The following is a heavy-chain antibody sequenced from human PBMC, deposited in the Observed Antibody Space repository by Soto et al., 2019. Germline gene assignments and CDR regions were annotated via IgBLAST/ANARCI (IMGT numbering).Heavy chain of an antibody. D-gene: IGHD2-2*01. CDR1: GYTFSGYG. CDR3: ASSRYCISTSCHPSSFGYYYYGMDV. J-gene: IGHJ6*02. CDR2: ISGYNGNT. Sequence: ASVKVSCKAFGYTFSGYGINWVRQAPGQGLEWMGWISGYNGNTNYAQKLQGRVTMTTDTSTSTAYMELRSLRSDDTAVYYCASSRYCISTSCHPSSFGYYYYGMDVWGQGTTVT. V-gene: IGHV1-18*01.